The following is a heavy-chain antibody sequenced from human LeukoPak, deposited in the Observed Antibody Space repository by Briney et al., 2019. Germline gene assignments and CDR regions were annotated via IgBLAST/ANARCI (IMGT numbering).Heavy chain of an antibody. CDR2: INPNSGGT. D-gene: IGHD3-22*01. CDR1: GYTFTGYY. CDR3: ARDRKGYYYDSSGYRPNWFDP. Sequence: ASVKVSCKASGYTFTGYYMHWVRQAPGQGLEWMGWINPNSGGTNYAQKFQGRVTMTGDTSISTAYMELSRLRSDDTAVYYCARDRKGYYYDSSGYRPNWFDPWGQGTLVTVSS. J-gene: IGHJ5*02. V-gene: IGHV1-2*02.